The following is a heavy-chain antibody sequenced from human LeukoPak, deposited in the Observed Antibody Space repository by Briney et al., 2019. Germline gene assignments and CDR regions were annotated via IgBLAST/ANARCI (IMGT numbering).Heavy chain of an antibody. CDR2: IFYLGNT. V-gene: IGHV4-30-4*01. J-gene: IGHJ5*02. CDR1: GGSISSGNYY. D-gene: IGHD6-6*01. CDR3: ARKYPDHWFDP. Sequence: SETLSLTCTVSGGSISSGNYYWSWIRQPPGKGLESIGYIFYLGNTYYTPSLKSRVTISVDTSKNQFSLKLSSVTAADTAVYYCARKYPDHWFDPWGQGTLVTVSS.